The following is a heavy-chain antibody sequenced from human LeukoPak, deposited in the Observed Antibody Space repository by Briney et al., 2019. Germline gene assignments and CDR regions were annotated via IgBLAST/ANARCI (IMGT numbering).Heavy chain of an antibody. CDR1: GGSISSYY. D-gene: IGHD2-15*01. CDR2: IYYSGST. Sequence: SETLPLTCTVSGGSISSYYWSWIRQPPGKGLEWIGYIYYSGSTNYNPSLKSRVTISVDTSKNQFSLKLSSVTAADTAVYYCARGLRRSGGSCYSAYYYYYYMDVWGKGTTVTVSS. CDR3: ARGLRRSGGSCYSAYYYYYYMDV. V-gene: IGHV4-59*01. J-gene: IGHJ6*03.